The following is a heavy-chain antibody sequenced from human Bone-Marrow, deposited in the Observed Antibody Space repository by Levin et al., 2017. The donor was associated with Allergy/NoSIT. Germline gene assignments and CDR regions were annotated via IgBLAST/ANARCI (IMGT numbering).Heavy chain of an antibody. CDR1: GFTLSNYW. V-gene: IGHV3-74*01. J-gene: IGHJ4*02. CDR3: ARDRYSGTFYEYNFDY. CDR2: IHSDGTST. D-gene: IGHD1-26*01. Sequence: SCAASGFTLSNYWMHWVRQVPGKGLEWVSRIHSDGTSTRYADSVKGRFTISRDTANNTLYLQMNNLRAEDTAVYYCARDRYSGTFYEYNFDYWGPGTLVTVSS.